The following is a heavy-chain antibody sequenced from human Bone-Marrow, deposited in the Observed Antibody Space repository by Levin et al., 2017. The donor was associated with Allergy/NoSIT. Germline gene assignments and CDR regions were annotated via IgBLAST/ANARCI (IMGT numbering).Heavy chain of an antibody. D-gene: IGHD3-10*01. Sequence: KRGESLKISCAASGFTLNNAWVSWVRQAPGKGLEWVGRIKSKTSGGTTDYAAPVKGRFSISRDDSKNTLYLQMNSLRTEDTAVYYCTTEGFTYGNHAIDVWGQGTMVTVSS. CDR3: TTEGFTYGNHAIDV. V-gene: IGHV3-15*01. CDR1: GFTLNNAW. J-gene: IGHJ3*01. CDR2: IKSKTSGGTT.